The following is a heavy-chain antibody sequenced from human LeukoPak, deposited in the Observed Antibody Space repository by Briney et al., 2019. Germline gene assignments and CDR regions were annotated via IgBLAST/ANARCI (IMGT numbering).Heavy chain of an antibody. V-gene: IGHV4-61*05. CDR2: IYYSGST. CDR3: ARGSSSGWYGLDY. CDR1: GGSISSSSYY. J-gene: IGHJ4*02. Sequence: SETLSLTCTVSGGSISSSSYYWGWIRQPPGKGLEWIGYIYYSGSTNYNPSLKSRVTISVDTSKNQFSLKLNSVTAADTAVYYCARGSSSGWYGLDYWGQGTLVTVSS. D-gene: IGHD6-19*01.